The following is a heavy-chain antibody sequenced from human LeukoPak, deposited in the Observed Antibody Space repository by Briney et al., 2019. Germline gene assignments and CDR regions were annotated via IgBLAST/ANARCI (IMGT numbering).Heavy chain of an antibody. Sequence: SVTVSCKASGGTFISYAISWVRQAPGQGLEWMGRIIPILGIANYAQKFQGRVTITADKSTSTAYMELSSLRSEDTAVYYCASDSTVVTPTKTDYWGQGTLVTVSS. V-gene: IGHV1-69*04. CDR1: GGTFISYA. CDR3: ASDSTVVTPTKTDY. J-gene: IGHJ4*02. CDR2: IIPILGIA. D-gene: IGHD4-23*01.